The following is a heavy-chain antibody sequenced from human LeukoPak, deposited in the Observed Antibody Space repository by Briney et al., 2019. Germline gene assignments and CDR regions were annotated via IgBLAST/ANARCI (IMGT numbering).Heavy chain of an antibody. V-gene: IGHV3-30*18. CDR2: ISYDRSNK. CDR3: AKWDCSSTSCYGGVDY. Sequence: GRSLRLSCAASGFTFSSYGMHWVRQAPGKGLEWVAVISYDRSNKYYADSVKGRFTISRDNSKNTLYPQMNSLRAEDTAVYYCAKWDCSSTSCYGGVDYWGQGTLVTVSS. J-gene: IGHJ4*02. D-gene: IGHD2-2*01. CDR1: GFTFSSYG.